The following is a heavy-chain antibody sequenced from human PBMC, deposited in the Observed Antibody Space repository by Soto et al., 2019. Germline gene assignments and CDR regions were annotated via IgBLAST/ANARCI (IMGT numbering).Heavy chain of an antibody. CDR3: ARDPIGPGIFDY. CDR1: GFTFSSYG. J-gene: IGHJ4*02. Sequence: QVQLVESGGGVVQPGRSLRLSCVASGFTFSSYGMHWVRQAPGKGLEWVAVIWYDASNEYYADSVKGRFTISRDNTKNTMYLQMNSLRAEDTAVYYYARDPIGPGIFDYWGQGTLVTVSS. D-gene: IGHD1-26*01. CDR2: IWYDASNE. V-gene: IGHV3-33*01.